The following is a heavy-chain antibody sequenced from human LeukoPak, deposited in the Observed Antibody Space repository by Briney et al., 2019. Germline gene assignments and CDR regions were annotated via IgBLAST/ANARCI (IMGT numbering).Heavy chain of an antibody. V-gene: IGHV5-51*01. J-gene: IGHJ4*02. D-gene: IGHD2-15*01. CDR1: AYSFSSYW. CDR3: ASPYPREYCSSGSCYFNY. Sequence: GESLKISCKGSAYSFSSYWIGWVRQMPGKGLEWMGIIYPGDSDTRYSPSFQGQVTISADKSISTAYLQWSSLKASDTAMYYCASPYPREYCSSGSCYFNYWGQGTLVTVSS. CDR2: IYPGDSDT.